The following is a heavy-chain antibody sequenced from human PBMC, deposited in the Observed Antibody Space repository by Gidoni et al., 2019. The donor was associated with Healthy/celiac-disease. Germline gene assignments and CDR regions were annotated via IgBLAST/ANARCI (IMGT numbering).Heavy chain of an antibody. Sequence: QVQLVESGGGVVQPGRSPRLPCAAPGFPFSRYDMPWVRQAPGKGLEWVAVISYDGSNKYYADSVKGRFTISRDNSKNTLYLQMNSLRAEDTAVYYCARDGPGNIVVVPAATIFGIDYWGQGTLVTVSS. CDR3: ARDGPGNIVVVPAATIFGIDY. CDR1: GFPFSRYD. V-gene: IGHV3-30*01. J-gene: IGHJ4*02. D-gene: IGHD2-2*01. CDR2: ISYDGSNK.